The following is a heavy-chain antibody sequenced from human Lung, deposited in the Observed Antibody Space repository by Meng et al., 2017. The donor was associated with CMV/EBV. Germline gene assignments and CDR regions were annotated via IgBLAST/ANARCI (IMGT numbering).Heavy chain of an antibody. V-gene: IGHV1-46*01. CDR3: ARGGDIVVVPTAIPWHY. CDR1: GYTFTSYY. CDR2: INPSGGST. J-gene: IGHJ4*02. Sequence: SXXVSXXASGYTFTSYYMHWVRQAPGQGLEWMGIINPSGGSTSYAQKFQGRVTMTRDTSTSTVYMELSSLRSEDTAVYYCARGGDIVVVPTAIPWHYWGQGTXVTVSS. D-gene: IGHD2-2*02.